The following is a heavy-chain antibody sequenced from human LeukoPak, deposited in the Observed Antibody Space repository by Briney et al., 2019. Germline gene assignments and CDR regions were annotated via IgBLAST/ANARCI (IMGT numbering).Heavy chain of an antibody. CDR1: GGSINSYY. J-gene: IGHJ6*02. V-gene: IGHV4-59*01. CDR2: SSYSGNT. CDR3: ARGLGSVSYVYYYGMDV. Sequence: SETLSLTCTVSGGSINSYYWSWIRQSPGKGLEWIGYSSYSGNTNYNPSLKSRLTISLDTSKKQSSLKLSSVTAADTAVYYCARGLGSVSYVYYYGMDVWGQGTTVTVSS. D-gene: IGHD3-10*01.